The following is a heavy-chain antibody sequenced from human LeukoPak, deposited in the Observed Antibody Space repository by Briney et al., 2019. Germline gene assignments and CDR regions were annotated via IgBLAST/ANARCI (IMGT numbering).Heavy chain of an antibody. CDR3: ARGRYGWLPFDY. Sequence: SETLSLTCIVSGDSVSGYYWNWIRQPPGKGLEWIGYTHHSGNTLYNPSLKSRVTTSVDTSKNQFSLSLSSVTAADTAVYYCARGRYGWLPFDYWGQGTLVTVSS. CDR2: THHSGNT. V-gene: IGHV4-59*02. D-gene: IGHD3-16*01. J-gene: IGHJ4*02. CDR1: GDSVSGYY.